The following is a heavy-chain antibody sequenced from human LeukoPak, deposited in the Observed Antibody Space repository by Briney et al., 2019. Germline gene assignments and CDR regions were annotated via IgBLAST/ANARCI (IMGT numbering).Heavy chain of an antibody. CDR3: AGGIVVVPTWFDP. Sequence: GGSLRLSCAASGFTFSSYAMHWVRQAPGKGLEWVAVISYDGSNKYYADSVKGRFTISRDNSKNTLYLQMDRLRAEDTAVYFCAGGIVVVPTWFDPWGQGTLVTVSS. CDR1: GFTFSSYA. D-gene: IGHD2-2*01. J-gene: IGHJ5*02. V-gene: IGHV3-30-3*01. CDR2: ISYDGSNK.